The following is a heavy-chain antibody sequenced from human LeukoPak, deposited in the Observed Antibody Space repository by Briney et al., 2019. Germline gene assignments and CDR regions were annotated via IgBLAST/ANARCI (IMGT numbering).Heavy chain of an antibody. CDR3: ACDHGI. Sequence: GGSLRLSCATSGFSLSRNGMHWVRQAPGKGLVWVSRINTDGSSTSYADSVKGRFTISRDNAKNTLYLQMNSLRAEDTAVYYCACDHGIWGQGTMVTVSS. D-gene: IGHD5-24*01. J-gene: IGHJ3*02. V-gene: IGHV3-74*01. CDR2: INTDGSST. CDR1: GFSLSRNG.